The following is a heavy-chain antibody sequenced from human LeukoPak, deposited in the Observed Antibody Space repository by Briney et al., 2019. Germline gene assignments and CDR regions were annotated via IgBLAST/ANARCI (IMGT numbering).Heavy chain of an antibody. CDR2: IWYDGSNK. J-gene: IGHJ6*03. CDR3: ARAPELVRGVIKNAPRVGYYMDV. V-gene: IGHV3-33*01. D-gene: IGHD3-10*01. CDR1: GFTFSSYG. Sequence: PGGSLRLSCAASGFTFSSYGMHWVRQAPGKGLEWVAVIWYDGSNKYYADSVKGRFTISRDNSKNTLYLQMNSLRAEDTAVYYCARAPELVRGVIKNAPRVGYYMDVWGKGTTVTVSS.